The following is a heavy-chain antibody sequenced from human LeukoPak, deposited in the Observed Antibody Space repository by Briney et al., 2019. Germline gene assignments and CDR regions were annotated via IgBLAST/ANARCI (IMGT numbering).Heavy chain of an antibody. D-gene: IGHD5-12*01. CDR1: GGTFSSYA. CDR2: IIPILGIA. J-gene: IGHJ4*02. V-gene: IGHV1-69*04. Sequence: ASVKVSCKASGGTFSSYAISWVRQAPGQGLEWMGRIIPILGIANYAQKFQGRVTITADKSTSTAYMELSSLRSEDTAVYYCARDKFGKRGYSDYDFYDYWGQGTLVTVSS. CDR3: ARDKFGKRGYSDYDFYDY.